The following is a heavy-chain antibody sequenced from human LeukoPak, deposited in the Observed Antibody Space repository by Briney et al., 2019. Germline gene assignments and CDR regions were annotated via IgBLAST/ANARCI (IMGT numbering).Heavy chain of an antibody. CDR3: AKDQIRCLVVYAIYYYYGMDV. Sequence: GGSLRLSCAASGFTFSSYAMSWVRQAPGKGLEWVSAISGSGGSTYYADSVKGRFTISRDNSKNTLYLQMNSLRAEDTAVYYCAKDQIRCLVVYAIYYYYGMDVWGQGTTVTVSS. V-gene: IGHV3-23*01. CDR1: GFTFSSYA. D-gene: IGHD2-8*01. J-gene: IGHJ6*02. CDR2: ISGSGGST.